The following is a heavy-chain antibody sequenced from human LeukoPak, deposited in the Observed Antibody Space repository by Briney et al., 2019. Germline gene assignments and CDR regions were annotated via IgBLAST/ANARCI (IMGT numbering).Heavy chain of an antibody. CDR3: ARINIAVAGIVFDY. CDR1: GFTFSSYG. V-gene: IGHV3-30*19. D-gene: IGHD6-19*01. Sequence: GGSLRLSCAASGFTFSSYGMHWVRQAPGKGLEWVAVISYDGSNKYYADSVKGRFTISRDNSKNTLYLQMNSLRAEDTAVYYCARINIAVAGIVFDYWGQGTLVTVSS. CDR2: ISYDGSNK. J-gene: IGHJ4*02.